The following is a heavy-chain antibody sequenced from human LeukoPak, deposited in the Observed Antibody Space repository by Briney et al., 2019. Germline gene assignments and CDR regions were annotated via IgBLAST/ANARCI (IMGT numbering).Heavy chain of an antibody. V-gene: IGHV3-9*01. J-gene: IGHJ4*02. Sequence: SLRLSCAASGFTFDDYAMNWVRQAPGKGLEWVSGISWNSGSIGYADFVKGRFTTSRDNAKFSLYLQMNSLRAEDTAIYYCATDRKVGTWDPRFNYWGQGTLVTVSS. CDR3: ATDRKVGTWDPRFNY. D-gene: IGHD4-23*01. CDR1: GFTFDDYA. CDR2: ISWNSGSI.